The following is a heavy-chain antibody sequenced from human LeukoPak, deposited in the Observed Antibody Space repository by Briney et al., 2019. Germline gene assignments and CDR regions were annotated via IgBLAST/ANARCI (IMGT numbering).Heavy chain of an antibody. D-gene: IGHD3-22*01. V-gene: IGHV1-2*02. CDR2: INPHRGGS. CDR1: GVTFNGYY. CDR3: ARGSPPRRTYDSSGYYSYYFDY. J-gene: IGHJ4*02. Sequence: ASVKVSCKTAGVTFNGYYIHWVRQDPGQGLEWMGWINPHRGGSTYAQKFQGRVTMTTDASTSTVYMEMRSMRSDDTAVYYCARGSPPRRTYDSSGYYSYYFDYWGQGTLVTVSS.